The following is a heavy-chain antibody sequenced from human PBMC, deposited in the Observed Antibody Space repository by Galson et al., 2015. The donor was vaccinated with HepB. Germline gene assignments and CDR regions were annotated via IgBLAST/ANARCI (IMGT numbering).Heavy chain of an antibody. CDR2: ISGSGGST. D-gene: IGHD5-12*01. Sequence: LSCAASGFTFSSYAMSWVRQAPGKGLEWVSVISGSGGSTYYADSVKGRFTISRDNSKNTLYLQMNSLRAEDTAVYYCARGYSGYDPASDMDVWGQGTTVTVSS. V-gene: IGHV3-23*01. CDR1: GFTFSSYA. CDR3: ARGYSGYDPASDMDV. J-gene: IGHJ6*02.